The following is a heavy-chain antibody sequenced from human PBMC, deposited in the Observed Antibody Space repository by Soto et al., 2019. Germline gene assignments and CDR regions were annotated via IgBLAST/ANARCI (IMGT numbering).Heavy chain of an antibody. V-gene: IGHV3-23*01. Sequence: GGSLRLSWAASGFTFSTYAMIWVRQGPGKGLEWVSVISGSGGGTDYADSVKGRFTISRDNSKNTLSLQMNSLRAEDTAVYYCAKDLMPSYDSSGYSYVDYWGQRNLVTISS. J-gene: IGHJ4*02. CDR2: ISGSGGGT. CDR1: GFTFSTYA. CDR3: AKDLMPSYDSSGYSYVDY. D-gene: IGHD3-22*01.